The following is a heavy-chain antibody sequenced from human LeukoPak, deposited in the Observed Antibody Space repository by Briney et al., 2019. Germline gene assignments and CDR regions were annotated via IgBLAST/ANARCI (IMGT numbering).Heavy chain of an antibody. CDR2: ISSSSSTI. CDR1: GFTFDYYW. D-gene: IGHD6-19*01. J-gene: IGHJ3*02. Sequence: GGSLRLSCAASGFTFDYYWMSWVRQAPGKGLEWVSYISSSSSTIYYADSVKGRFTIPRDNAKNSLYLQMNSLRAEDTAVYYCARGMSSGRYAVDIWGQGTMVTVSS. V-gene: IGHV3-48*01. CDR3: ARGMSSGRYAVDI.